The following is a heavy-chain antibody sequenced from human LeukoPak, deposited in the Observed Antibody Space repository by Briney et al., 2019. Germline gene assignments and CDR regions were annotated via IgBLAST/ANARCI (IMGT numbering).Heavy chain of an antibody. V-gene: IGHV3-7*04. D-gene: IGHD4-23*01. J-gene: IGHJ4*02. CDR2: IRIDGREK. CDR3: ARGPSGGNAFGY. Sequence: PGGSLRLSCAASGFTFSSYWMSWVRQAPGKGLEWGANIRIDGREKYYVNLGKDLFAISQDNAKNALHLKMNSPKAEDTAVYYCARGPSGGNAFGYWGQGTLVTVSS. CDR1: GFTFSSYW.